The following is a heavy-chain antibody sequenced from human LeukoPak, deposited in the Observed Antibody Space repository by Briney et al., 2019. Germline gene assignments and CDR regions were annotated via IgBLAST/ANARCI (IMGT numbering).Heavy chain of an antibody. CDR3: ATPPKGYSGYDFVAAGYYYYGMDV. CDR2: IIVSGGST. J-gene: IGHJ6*02. Sequence: PGGSLRLSCAASGFTFSSFAMSGVGQAPGKGLEWVSVIIVSGGSTYYADSVKGRFTISRDNSKNTLYLQMNSLRAEDTAVYYCATPPKGYSGYDFVAAGYYYYGMDVWGQGTTVTVSS. D-gene: IGHD5-12*01. CDR1: GFTFSSFA. V-gene: IGHV3-23*01.